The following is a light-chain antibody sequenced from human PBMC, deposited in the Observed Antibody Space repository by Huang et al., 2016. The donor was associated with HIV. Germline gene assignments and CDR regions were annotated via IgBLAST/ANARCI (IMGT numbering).Light chain of an antibody. CDR3: QQRGDWPYT. Sequence: EIVLTQSPATLSLSPGERATLSCRASQSVSRYLAWYQQKPGQAPRLLMYDTANTATDLPAKYGGSGSGTDFTVTISSREPEDFAVYYCQQRGDWPYTFGQGTKLEIK. CDR2: DTA. J-gene: IGKJ2*01. V-gene: IGKV3-11*01. CDR1: QSVSRY.